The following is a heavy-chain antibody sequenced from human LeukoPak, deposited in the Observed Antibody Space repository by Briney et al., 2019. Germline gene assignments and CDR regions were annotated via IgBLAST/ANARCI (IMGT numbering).Heavy chain of an antibody. D-gene: IGHD1-26*01. CDR1: GGSISSSSYY. CDR3: ARLYSGTYYEDLAFDI. V-gene: IGHV4-39*01. J-gene: IGHJ3*02. CDR2: IYYSGST. Sequence: SETLSLTCTVSGGSISSSSYYWGWIRQPPGKGLEWIGNIYYSGSTYYNPSLKSRVTISVDTSKNQFSLKLSSVTAADTAMYYCARLYSGTYYEDLAFDIWGQGTMVTVSS.